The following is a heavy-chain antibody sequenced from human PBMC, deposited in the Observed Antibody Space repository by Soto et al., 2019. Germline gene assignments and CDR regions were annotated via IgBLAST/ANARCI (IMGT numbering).Heavy chain of an antibody. CDR3: VKDLLAAACDLPTCGMDV. J-gene: IGHJ6*02. D-gene: IGHD6-13*01. Sequence: PGGSLRLSCSASGFTFSSYAMHWVRQAPGKGLEYVSAISSNGGSTYYADSVKGRFTISRDNSKNTLYLQMSSLRAEDTAVYYCVKDLLAAACDLPTCGMDVWGQGTTVTVSS. V-gene: IGHV3-64D*08. CDR1: GFTFSSYA. CDR2: ISSNGGST.